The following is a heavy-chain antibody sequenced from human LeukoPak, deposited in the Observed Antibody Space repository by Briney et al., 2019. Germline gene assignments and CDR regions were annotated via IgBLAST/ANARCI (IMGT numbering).Heavy chain of an antibody. J-gene: IGHJ6*02. CDR3: ARGRRVEVHGCVSGSKRICYNSNGLDV. D-gene: IGHD1-26*01. CDR2: ITHSGST. V-gene: IGHV4-34*01. Sequence: PSETLSLTCTVSGGSLSPYYCTWIRQPPGKGLEWIGEITHSGSTNYNPSLESRVSISVDTSTDQFSLSLSSVTAADTAVFYCARGRRVEVHGCVSGSKRICYNSNGLDVWGQGTTVAVSS. CDR1: GGSLSPYY.